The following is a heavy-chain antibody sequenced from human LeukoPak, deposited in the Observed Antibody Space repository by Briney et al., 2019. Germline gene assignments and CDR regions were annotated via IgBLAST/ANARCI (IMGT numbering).Heavy chain of an antibody. Sequence: ASVKVSCKASGYTFTSYYMHWVRQAPGQGLEWMGIINPSGGSTSYAQKFQGRVTMTRDTSTSTVYMELSSLRSEDTAVYYCARDLGYCSSTSCYTLGSSXXYXMDVWGQGTTVTVSS. J-gene: IGHJ6*02. CDR2: INPSGGST. CDR1: GYTFTSYY. D-gene: IGHD2-2*02. V-gene: IGHV1-46*01. CDR3: ARDLGYCSSTSCYTLGSSXXYXMDV.